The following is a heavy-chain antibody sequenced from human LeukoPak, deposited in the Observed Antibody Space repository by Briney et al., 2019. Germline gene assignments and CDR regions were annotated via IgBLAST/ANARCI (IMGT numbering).Heavy chain of an antibody. CDR1: GGSISSYY. CDR3: ARASSSRGNYYYYMDV. Sequence: SETLSLTCTVAGGSISSYYWSWIRQPAGKGLEWVGRIYTSGSTNYNPSLKSRVTISVDKSKNQFSLKLSSVTAADTAVYYCARASSSRGNYYYYMDVWGKGTTVTVSS. J-gene: IGHJ6*03. CDR2: IYTSGST. D-gene: IGHD6-6*01. V-gene: IGHV4-4*07.